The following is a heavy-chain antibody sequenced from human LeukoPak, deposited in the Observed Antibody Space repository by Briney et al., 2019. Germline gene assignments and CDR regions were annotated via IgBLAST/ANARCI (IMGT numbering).Heavy chain of an antibody. V-gene: IGHV3-43*01. D-gene: IGHD6-19*01. Sequence: GGSLRLSCAASGFTFDDYTMHWVRQAPGKGLEWVSLISWDGGSTYYADSVKGRFTISRDNSKNSLYLQMNSLRTEGTALYYCAKGSVAGPFFDYWGQGTLVTVSS. J-gene: IGHJ4*02. CDR2: ISWDGGST. CDR3: AKGSVAGPFFDY. CDR1: GFTFDDYT.